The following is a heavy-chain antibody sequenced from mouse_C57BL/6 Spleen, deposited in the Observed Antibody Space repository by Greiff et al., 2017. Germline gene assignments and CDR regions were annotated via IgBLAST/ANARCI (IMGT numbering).Heavy chain of an antibody. D-gene: IGHD1-1*01. J-gene: IGHJ2*01. Sequence: VQLKQSGPELVKPGASVKISCKASGYSFTGYYMNWVKQSPEKSLEWIGEINPSTGGTTYNQKFKAKATLTVDKSSSTAYMQLKSLTSEDSAVYYCARGPLTGSGDYFDYWGQGTTLTVSS. CDR3: ARGPLTGSGDYFDY. V-gene: IGHV1-42*01. CDR2: INPSTGGT. CDR1: GYSFTGYY.